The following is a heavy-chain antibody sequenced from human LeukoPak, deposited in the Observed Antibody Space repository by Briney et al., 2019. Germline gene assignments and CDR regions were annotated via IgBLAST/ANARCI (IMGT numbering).Heavy chain of an antibody. Sequence: PSESLSLTCTVSRGPISSHYWSWIRQPPGKGLEWIGYVSFSGTTKYSPSPNSRVTISRDTSKNRFSLRVNSVTAADTAVYYCTRSRVSGSYFDYHSGMDVWGQGTTVIVS. CDR2: VSFSGTT. CDR1: RGPISSHY. J-gene: IGHJ6*02. D-gene: IGHD1-26*01. V-gene: IGHV4-59*11. CDR3: TRSRVSGSYFDYHSGMDV.